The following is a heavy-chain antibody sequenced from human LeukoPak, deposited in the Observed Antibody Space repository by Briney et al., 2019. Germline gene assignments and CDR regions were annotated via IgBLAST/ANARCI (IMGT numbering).Heavy chain of an antibody. J-gene: IGHJ4*02. CDR1: GFTFSNAW. CDR2: IKSKTDGGTT. Sequence: GGSLRLSCAASGFTFSNAWMSWVRQAPGKGLEWVGRIKSKTDGGTTDYAAPVKGRFTISRDDSKNTLYLQMNSLKTEDTAVYYCTTDHTSYYYDSSGYYYVYWGQGTLVTVSS. V-gene: IGHV3-15*01. D-gene: IGHD3-22*01. CDR3: TTDHTSYYYDSSGYYYVY.